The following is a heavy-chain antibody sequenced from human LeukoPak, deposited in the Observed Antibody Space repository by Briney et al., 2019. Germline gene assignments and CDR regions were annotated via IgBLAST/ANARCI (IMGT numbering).Heavy chain of an antibody. CDR1: GGSISSYY. Sequence: SETLSLTCTVSGGSISSYYWSWIRQPPGKGLEWIGYTYYSGSTNYNPSLKSRVTISVDTSKSQFSLKLSSVTAADTAVYYCARIAAYCGGDCYFIPDYWGQGTLVTVSS. CDR2: TYYSGST. D-gene: IGHD2-21*02. J-gene: IGHJ4*02. CDR3: ARIAAYCGGDCYFIPDY. V-gene: IGHV4-59*01.